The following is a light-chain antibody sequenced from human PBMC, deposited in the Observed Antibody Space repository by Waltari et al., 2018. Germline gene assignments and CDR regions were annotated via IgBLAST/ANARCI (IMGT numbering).Light chain of an antibody. V-gene: IGLV2-23*02. CDR1: HSNIGPYSL. Sequence: QSALTQPASVSGSPGQSITISCTGSHSNIGPYSLVSRFQPRPGKAPNLTIYEVSQRPSGVSVRFSGSKSGNTASLTISGLQAEDEADYYCCSYAGSVPYVFGTGTTVTVL. J-gene: IGLJ1*01. CDR2: EVS. CDR3: CSYAGSVPYV.